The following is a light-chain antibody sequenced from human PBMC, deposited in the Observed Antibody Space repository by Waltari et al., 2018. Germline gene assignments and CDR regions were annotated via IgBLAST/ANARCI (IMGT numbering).Light chain of an antibody. CDR1: SSDVGGYPY. V-gene: IGLV2-14*03. Sequence: QSALTQPASVSGSPGQSITISCTGTSSDVGGYPYVSWYQHHPGKAPKLMIHSVNKRPSGVSNRFAGSNSCNTASLTISWLQAEDESDYYCSSYTTTSTVYVFGTGTKVTVL. CDR2: SVN. J-gene: IGLJ1*01. CDR3: SSYTTTSTVYV.